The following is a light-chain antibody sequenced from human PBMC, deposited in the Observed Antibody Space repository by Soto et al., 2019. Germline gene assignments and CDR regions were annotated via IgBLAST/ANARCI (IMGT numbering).Light chain of an antibody. J-gene: IGLJ1*01. V-gene: IGLV2-18*01. Sequence: QSALTQPPSVSGSPGQSVTISCSGTITNVTAYYRFSWYQKPPGTAPKLMIYDVSNRPSGVPGRSSGSRSGNTASLTISGLQPEDEGDYYCSVYTRTSTYVFGTGTKLTVL. CDR3: SVYTRTSTYV. CDR2: DVS. CDR1: ITNVTAYYR.